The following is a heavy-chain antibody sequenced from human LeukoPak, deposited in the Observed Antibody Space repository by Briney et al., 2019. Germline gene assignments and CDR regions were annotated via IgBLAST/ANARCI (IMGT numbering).Heavy chain of an antibody. Sequence: GGSLRLSCEASGFAFSSDEMSWVRQAPGKGLEWISYITADGTNKYDADSVKGRFFISRDNAKNLLYLQMNSLRVDDTAIYYCAREVQSELPDQWGQGTLVTVSS. V-gene: IGHV3-48*03. CDR1: GFAFSSDE. CDR3: AREVQSELPDQ. J-gene: IGHJ5*02. CDR2: ITADGTNK. D-gene: IGHD1-26*01.